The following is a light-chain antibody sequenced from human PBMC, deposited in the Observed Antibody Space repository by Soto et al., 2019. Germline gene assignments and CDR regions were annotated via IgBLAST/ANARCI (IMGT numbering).Light chain of an antibody. CDR2: PVS. CDR3: QQRYSTPYT. Sequence: IQMTQSPSSLSASVGDRVTITCRASQRIITYLNWYQQKPGKAPKLLISPVSTLQRGVPSRFSGSGSGTDFTLIITCLQPEDFATYYCQQRYSTPYTFGQGTKLEIK. CDR1: QRIITY. J-gene: IGKJ2*01. V-gene: IGKV1-39*01.